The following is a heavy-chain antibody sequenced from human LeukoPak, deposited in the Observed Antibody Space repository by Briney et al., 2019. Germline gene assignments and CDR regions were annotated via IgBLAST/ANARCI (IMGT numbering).Heavy chain of an antibody. Sequence: GGSLRLSCAASGFIFSHYNINWVRQAPGKGLEWVSSISSSSSYIYYADSVKGRFTISRDNAKNSLCLQMNSLRAEDTAVYYCARNKLGFSEKYMDVWGKGTTVTISS. CDR2: ISSSSSYI. J-gene: IGHJ6*03. D-gene: IGHD7-27*01. V-gene: IGHV3-21*01. CDR3: ARNKLGFSEKYMDV. CDR1: GFIFSHYN.